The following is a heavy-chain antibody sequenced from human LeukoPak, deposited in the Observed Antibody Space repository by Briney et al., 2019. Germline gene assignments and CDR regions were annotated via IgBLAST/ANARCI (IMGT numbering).Heavy chain of an antibody. D-gene: IGHD1-7*01. CDR2: VYNSGDT. V-gene: IGHV4-59*08. CDR1: GGSTSSDY. J-gene: IGHJ6*02. Sequence: PSETLSLTCTVSGGSTSSDYWSWIRQSPGKGLEWVGYVYNSGDTGKNPSLKSRVTILLDTSKNQCSLKLTSVSAADTAVYYCARGHGITGTTFYYGMDVWGQGTTVTVSS. CDR3: ARGHGITGTTFYYGMDV.